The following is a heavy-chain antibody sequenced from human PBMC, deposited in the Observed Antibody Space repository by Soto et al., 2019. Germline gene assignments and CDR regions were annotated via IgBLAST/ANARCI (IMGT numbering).Heavy chain of an antibody. J-gene: IGHJ5*02. V-gene: IGHV2-70*04. Sequence: XGPTLLNPTLTLTITCTVSLFSLITSEMRVSWLRQPPGKALEWLARIDWNYDKFYSTSLKTRLTISKDTSKNQVVLTMTNMDPADTGTYYCARSYCTSDNCHLGYWFDHWGQGTLVTVSS. D-gene: IGHD2-8*02. CDR1: LFSLITSEMR. CDR3: ARSYCTSDNCHLGYWFDH. CDR2: IDWNYDK.